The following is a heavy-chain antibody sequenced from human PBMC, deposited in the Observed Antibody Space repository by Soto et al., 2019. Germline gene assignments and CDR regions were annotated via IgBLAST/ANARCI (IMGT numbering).Heavy chain of an antibody. Sequence: EVQLVESGGGLVQPGGSLRLSCAASGFTFSSYNMNWVRQAPGKGLEWVSYISSNSTTIHYGDSVKGRFTISRDNAKNSLYLQMNSLRAEDTAVYYCARGVGYCSGGSCYLDSWGQGTLVTVSS. D-gene: IGHD2-15*01. J-gene: IGHJ4*02. V-gene: IGHV3-48*01. CDR1: GFTFSSYN. CDR2: ISSNSTTI. CDR3: ARGVGYCSGGSCYLDS.